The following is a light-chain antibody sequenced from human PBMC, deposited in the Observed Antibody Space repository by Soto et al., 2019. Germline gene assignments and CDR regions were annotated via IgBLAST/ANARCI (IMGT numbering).Light chain of an antibody. Sequence: QSVLTQPLSVSGAPGQRVTISCTGSSSNIGTGYDAHWYQQVPGTAPKLLIYRNSNRPSGVPDRFSGSKSGTSASLAITGLQAEDEADYFCQSYDSSLSGYVFGTGTKVTVL. CDR1: SSNIGTGYD. J-gene: IGLJ1*01. CDR2: RNS. V-gene: IGLV1-40*01. CDR3: QSYDSSLSGYV.